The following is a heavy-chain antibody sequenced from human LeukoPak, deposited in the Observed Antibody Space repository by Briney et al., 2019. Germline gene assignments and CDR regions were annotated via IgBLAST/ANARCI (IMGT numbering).Heavy chain of an antibody. J-gene: IGHJ4*02. CDR3: AREFWGPDY. D-gene: IGHD7-27*01. CDR1: GFTFSDYY. V-gene: IGHV3-7*01. CDR2: IKEDGSDK. Sequence: GGSLRLSCAASGFTFSDYYMTWVRQAPGKGLEWVANIKEDGSDKHYVDSVKGRFTISRDNAKNSLYPQMNSLRAEDTAVYYCAREFWGPDYWGQGTLVTVSS.